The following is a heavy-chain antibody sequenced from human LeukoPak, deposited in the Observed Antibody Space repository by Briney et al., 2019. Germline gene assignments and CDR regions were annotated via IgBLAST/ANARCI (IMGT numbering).Heavy chain of an antibody. CDR1: GYTFSSYY. CDR2: LNPSGGYT. J-gene: IGHJ4*02. D-gene: IGHD6-19*01. Sequence: ASVKVSCEASGYTFSSYYMHWVRQAPGQGLEWMGTLNPSGGYTTYAQKFQGRVTMARDTSTSTVYMEVSSLRSEDTALYYCARERPSSGFFDYWGQGSPVTVSS. CDR3: ARERPSSGFFDY. V-gene: IGHV1-46*01.